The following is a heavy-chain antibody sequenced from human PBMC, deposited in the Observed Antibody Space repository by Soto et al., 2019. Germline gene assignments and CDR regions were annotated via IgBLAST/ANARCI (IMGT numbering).Heavy chain of an antibody. CDR2: ISGSGGST. J-gene: IGHJ4*02. CDR1: GFTFSSYA. Sequence: EVQLLESGGGLVQPGGSLRLSCAASGFTFSSYAMSWVRQAPGKGLEWVSAISGSGGSTYYADSVKGLFTISRDNSKNTMYRQMNSLRAQDTAVYYCAKHGSGRHYYDSSGFYWGQGTLVTVSS. V-gene: IGHV3-23*01. D-gene: IGHD3-22*01. CDR3: AKHGSGRHYYDSSGFY.